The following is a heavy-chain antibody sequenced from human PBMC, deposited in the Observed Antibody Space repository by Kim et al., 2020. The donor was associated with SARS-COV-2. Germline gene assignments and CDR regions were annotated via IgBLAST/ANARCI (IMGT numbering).Heavy chain of an antibody. CDR1: GYTLTELS. D-gene: IGHD4-17*01. CDR3: ATDLGSTVTREYYYYGMDV. V-gene: IGHV1-24*01. CDR2: FDPEDGET. Sequence: ASVKVSCKVSGYTLTELSMHWVRLAPGKGLEWMGGFDPEDGETIYAQKFQGRVTMTEDTSTDTAYMELSSLRSEDTAVYYCATDLGSTVTREYYYYGMDVWGQGTTVTVSS. J-gene: IGHJ6*02.